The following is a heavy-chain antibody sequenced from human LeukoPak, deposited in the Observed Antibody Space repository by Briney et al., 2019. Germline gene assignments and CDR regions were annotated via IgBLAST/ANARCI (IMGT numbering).Heavy chain of an antibody. D-gene: IGHD4-17*01. CDR1: GGSISSSSYY. CDR3: ARERSGDQNWFDP. CDR2: IYYSGST. V-gene: IGHV4-39*07. J-gene: IGHJ5*02. Sequence: SETLSLTCTVSGGSISSSSYYWGWIRQPPGKGLEWIGSIYYSGSTYYNPSLKSRVTISVDTSKNQFSLKLSSVTAADTAVYYCARERSGDQNWFDPWGQGTLVTVSS.